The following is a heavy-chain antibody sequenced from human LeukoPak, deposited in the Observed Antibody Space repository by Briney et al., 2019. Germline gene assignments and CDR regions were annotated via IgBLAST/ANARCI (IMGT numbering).Heavy chain of an antibody. J-gene: IGHJ5*02. V-gene: IGHV1-2*02. CDR2: ISPNSGAT. D-gene: IGHD6-13*01. Sequence: ASVKVSCKASGYTFTGYYMQWVRQALGQGLEWMGWISPNSGATNYAQKFQGRVTMTRDTSVSTAYMELTRLRSDDTAVYYCAREGIAGNWFDPWGQGTLVTVSS. CDR3: AREGIAGNWFDP. CDR1: GYTFTGYY.